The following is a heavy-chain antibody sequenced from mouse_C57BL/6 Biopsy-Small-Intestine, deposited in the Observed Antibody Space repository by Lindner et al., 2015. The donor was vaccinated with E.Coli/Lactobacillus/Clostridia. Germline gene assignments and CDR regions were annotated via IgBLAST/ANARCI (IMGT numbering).Heavy chain of an antibody. J-gene: IGHJ3*01. CDR3: ASGEESLAY. V-gene: IGHV1-22*01. CDR1: GYTFTDYN. Sequence: QLQESGPELVKPGASVKMSCKASGYTFTDYNMHWVKQSHGKSLEWIGYINPNNGGTSYNQKFKGKATLTVNKSSSTAYMELRSLTSEDSAVYYCASGEESLAYWGQGTLVTVSA. CDR2: INPNNGGT.